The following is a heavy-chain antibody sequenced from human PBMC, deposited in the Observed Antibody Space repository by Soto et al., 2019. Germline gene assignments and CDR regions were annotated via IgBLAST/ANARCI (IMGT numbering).Heavy chain of an antibody. Sequence: EVQLLESGGGLAQPGGSLRLSCAASGFTFSSYPMSWVRQAPGQELEWVSGIVASGGITYYADSVKGRFTISRDNSKNTLYLQTNSLRAEDTAVYYCAKNSAATIRVGYDYWGQGTLVTVSS. V-gene: IGHV3-23*01. CDR2: IVASGGIT. D-gene: IGHD5-12*01. J-gene: IGHJ4*02. CDR3: AKNSAATIRVGYDY. CDR1: GFTFSSYP.